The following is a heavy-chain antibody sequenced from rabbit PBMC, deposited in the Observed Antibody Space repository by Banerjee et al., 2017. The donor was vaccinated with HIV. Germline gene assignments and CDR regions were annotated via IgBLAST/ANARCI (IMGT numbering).Heavy chain of an antibody. CDR2: MYPDYGST. V-gene: IGHV1S47*01. CDR1: GIALSSYG. D-gene: IGHD4-1*01. J-gene: IGHJ4*01. Sequence: QEQLVESGGGLVTLGGSLKLTCKASGIALSSYGISWVRQAPGKGLEWIAYMYPDYGSTDYARWVNGRFIISPDNAQNTVFLQMTSLTAADTATYFCARGDSSCWAYFDLWGPGTLVTVS. CDR3: ARGDSSCWAYFDL.